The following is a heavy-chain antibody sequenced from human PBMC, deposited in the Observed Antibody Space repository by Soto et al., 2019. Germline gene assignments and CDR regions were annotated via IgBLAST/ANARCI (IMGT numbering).Heavy chain of an antibody. CDR2: IYYSGST. J-gene: IGHJ4*02. D-gene: IGHD5-12*01. CDR3: ARHGSRSEMATIPLFDY. Sequence: SETLSLTCTVSGGSISSYYWSWIRQPPGKGLEWIGYIYYSGSTNYNPSLKSRVTISVDTSKNQFSLKLSSVTAADTAVYYCARHGSRSEMATIPLFDYWGQGTLVTVSS. V-gene: IGHV4-59*08. CDR1: GGSISSYY.